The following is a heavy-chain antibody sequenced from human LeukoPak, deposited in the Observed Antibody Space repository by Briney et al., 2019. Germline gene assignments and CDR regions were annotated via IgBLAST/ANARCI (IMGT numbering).Heavy chain of an antibody. CDR2: VFYTGDT. V-gene: IGHV4-59*08. Sequence: PSETLSLTCAVSGGSISSFYWSWIRQPPGKGLEWIGYVFYTGDTNSNPSLKSRVTMSLDTSKNQLSLRLTSVTAADTAVYYCTRHPFATPFDHWGRGTLVTVSS. D-gene: IGHD2-15*01. CDR3: TRHPFATPFDH. CDR1: GGSISSFY. J-gene: IGHJ4*02.